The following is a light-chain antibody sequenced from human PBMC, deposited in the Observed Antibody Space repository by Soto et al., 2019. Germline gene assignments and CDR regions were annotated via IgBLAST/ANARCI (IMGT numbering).Light chain of an antibody. Sequence: QSVLTQSPSASASVGASVRITCTLSSGHSRYAIAWHQQHPEKGPRFLMRLNSDGSHTKGDGIPDRFSGSSSGTERYLTISSLQSEDEADYYCQTWGTGIQVFGTGTKLTVL. CDR3: QTWGTGIQV. J-gene: IGLJ1*01. CDR2: LNSDGSH. V-gene: IGLV4-69*01. CDR1: SGHSRYA.